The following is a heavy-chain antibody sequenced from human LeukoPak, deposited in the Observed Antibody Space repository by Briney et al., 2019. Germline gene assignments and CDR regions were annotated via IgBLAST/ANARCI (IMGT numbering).Heavy chain of an antibody. V-gene: IGHV3-74*01. CDR3: ARSAGMVDY. Sequence: PGGSPRLSCAASGFTFSNYWMHWVRQAPGKGLVWVSRINTDGSRTTYADSVRGRFTISRDNAKNTLYLQMNTLRAEDTAVYYCARSAGMVDYWGRGTLVTVSS. J-gene: IGHJ4*02. CDR2: INTDGSRT. CDR1: GFTFSNYW.